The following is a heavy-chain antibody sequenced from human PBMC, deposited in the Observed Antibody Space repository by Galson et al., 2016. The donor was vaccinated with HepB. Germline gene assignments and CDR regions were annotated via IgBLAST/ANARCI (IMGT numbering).Heavy chain of an antibody. D-gene: IGHD4-23*01. J-gene: IGHJ6*02. V-gene: IGHV3-30*18. CDR3: AKDRPPDYGGNYYYYYGMDV. CDR1: GFTLSSYG. CDR2: ISYDGSNK. Sequence: SLRLSCAASGFTLSSYGMHWVRQAPGKGLEWVAVISYDGSNKYYADSVKGRFTISRDNSKNTLYLQMNSLRAEDTAVYYCAKDRPPDYGGNYYYYYGMDVWGQGATVTVSS.